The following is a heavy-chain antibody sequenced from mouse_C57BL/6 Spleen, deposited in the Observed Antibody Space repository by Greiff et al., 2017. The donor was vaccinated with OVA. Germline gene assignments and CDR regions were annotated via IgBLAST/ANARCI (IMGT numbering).Heavy chain of an antibody. CDR1: GYSFTGYY. CDR3: TRDDYPLDY. Sequence: EVKVEESGPELVKPGASVKISCKASGYSFTGYYMNWVKQSPEKSLEWIGEINPSTGGTTYNQKFKAKATLTVDKSSSTAYMQLKSLTSEDSAVYYCTRDDYPLDYWGQGTTLTVSS. D-gene: IGHD2-4*01. J-gene: IGHJ2*01. V-gene: IGHV1-42*01. CDR2: INPSTGGT.